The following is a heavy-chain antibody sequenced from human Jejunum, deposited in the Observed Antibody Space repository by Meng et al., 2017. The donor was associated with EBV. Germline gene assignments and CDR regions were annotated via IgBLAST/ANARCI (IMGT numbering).Heavy chain of an antibody. D-gene: IGHD1-1*01. J-gene: IGHJ4*02. CDR2: IGTAGDT. Sequence: EGQLVESGGGLVQPGGSLRLSCAASGFTFSSYDMHWVRQATGKGLEWVSGIGTAGDTYYLGSVKGRFTISRENAKNSLYLQMNSLGVGDTAVYYCARGSGTTRHYWGQGTLVTVSS. CDR3: ARGSGTTRHY. CDR1: GFTFSSYD. V-gene: IGHV3-13*01.